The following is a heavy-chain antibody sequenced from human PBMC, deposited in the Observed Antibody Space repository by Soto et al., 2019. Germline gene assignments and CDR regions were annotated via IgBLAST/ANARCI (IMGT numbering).Heavy chain of an antibody. V-gene: IGHV1-69*01. D-gene: IGHD2-15*01. Sequence: QVQLVQSGAEVKKPGSSLKVSCKASGVTFGNSGVSWVRQAPGQGPEWMGGIIPILDTTNYAQKFQGRVTISAADSTRYMELSSLRSEDTAVYYCARAPLLSAETLHENYFDDWGQGTQVTVSS. J-gene: IGHJ4*02. CDR1: GVTFGNSG. CDR2: IIPILDTT. CDR3: ARAPLLSAETLHENYFDD.